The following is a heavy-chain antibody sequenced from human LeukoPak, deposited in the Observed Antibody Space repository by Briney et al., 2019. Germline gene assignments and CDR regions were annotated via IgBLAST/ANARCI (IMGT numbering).Heavy chain of an antibody. V-gene: IGHV1-2*02. D-gene: IGHD1-14*01. Sequence: ASVTVSCKASGYTFIDYFIHWVRQTPGQGLEWLGWINPNSGVTRYAQKFQGRVTLTRDTAAYMELSSLKYDDTAVYYCARAVSGTLGGAFDIWGQGTAVTVSS. CDR1: GYTFIDYF. CDR3: ARAVSGTLGGAFDI. J-gene: IGHJ3*02. CDR2: INPNSGVT.